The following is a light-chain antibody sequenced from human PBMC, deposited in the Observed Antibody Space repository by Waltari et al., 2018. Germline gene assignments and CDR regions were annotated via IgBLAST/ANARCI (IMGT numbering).Light chain of an antibody. Sequence: DIQMTQSPSTLSASVGYPVIISCRASQSITTSLAWYQQKPGKAPDVLIYGASNLESGVPSRFSGSGSGTEFTLTISSLQPDDFATYYCQQYKSYKTFGQGTRVEIK. V-gene: IGKV1-5*03. CDR3: QQYKSYKT. CDR1: QSITTS. CDR2: GAS. J-gene: IGKJ1*01.